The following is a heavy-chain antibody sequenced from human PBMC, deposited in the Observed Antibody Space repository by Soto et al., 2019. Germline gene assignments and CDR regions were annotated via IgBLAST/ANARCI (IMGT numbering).Heavy chain of an antibody. CDR1: GFTFARYA. J-gene: IGHJ4*02. CDR3: AKEALHSYGHHFDS. CDR2: VRTSSVDT. D-gene: IGHD5-18*01. Sequence: GGSLRLSCAASGFTFARYAMAWVRQAPGQGLEWISTVRTSSVDTHYADSVKGRLTISRDDSTNTVYLQMGSLRAEDTAVYYCAKEALHSYGHHFDSWGQGTLVTVSS. V-gene: IGHV3-23*01.